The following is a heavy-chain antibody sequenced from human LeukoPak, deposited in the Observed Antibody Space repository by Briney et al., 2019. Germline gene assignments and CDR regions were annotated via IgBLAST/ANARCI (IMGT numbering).Heavy chain of an antibody. J-gene: IGHJ6*03. CDR3: ARRSGPYYYYMDV. V-gene: IGHV1-69*13. Sequence: SVKVSCKASGYTFTSYDTNWVRQATGQGLEWMGGIIPIFGTANYAQKFQGRVTITADESTSTAYMELSSLRSEDTAVYYCARRSGPYYYYMDVWGKGTTVTVSS. CDR2: IIPIFGTA. D-gene: IGHD3-3*01. CDR1: GYTFTSYD.